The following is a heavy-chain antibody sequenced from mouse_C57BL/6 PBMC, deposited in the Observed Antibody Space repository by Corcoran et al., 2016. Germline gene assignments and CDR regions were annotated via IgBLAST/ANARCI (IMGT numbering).Heavy chain of an antibody. J-gene: IGHJ2*01. CDR2: ISYDGSN. V-gene: IGHV3-6*01. D-gene: IGHD2-3*01. CDR1: GYSITSGYY. Sequence: DVQLQESGPGLVKPSQSLSLTCSVTGYSITSGYYWNWIRQFPGNKLEWMGYISYDGSNNYNPSLKNRISITRDTSKNQFFLKLNSVTTEDTATYYCAREDLLYDGLLYWGQGTTLTVSS. CDR3: AREDLLYDGLLY.